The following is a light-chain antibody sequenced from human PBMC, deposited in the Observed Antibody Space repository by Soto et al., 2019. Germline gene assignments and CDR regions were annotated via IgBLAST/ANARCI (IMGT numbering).Light chain of an antibody. CDR1: QTISSW. Sequence: DVKMTQSPSTLSGSVGDRVTITCRASQTISSWLAWYQQKPGKAPKLLIYAASSLQSGVPSRFSGSGSGTDFTLTISSLQPEDFATYYCQQSYSTPITFGQRTRLAIK. CDR2: AAS. J-gene: IGKJ5*01. CDR3: QQSYSTPIT. V-gene: IGKV1-39*01.